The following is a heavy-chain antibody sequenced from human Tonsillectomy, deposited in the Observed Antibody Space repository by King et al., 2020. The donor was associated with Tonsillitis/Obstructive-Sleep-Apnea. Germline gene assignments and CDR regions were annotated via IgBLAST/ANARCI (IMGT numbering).Heavy chain of an antibody. CDR3: ARSMTTVVNDAFEI. J-gene: IGHJ3*02. Sequence: LVQSGAEVKKPGESLKISCKGSGNNFSNYWIGWVRQMPGKGLEWMGIIYPGDSDTRYSPSFEGQVTISVDKSISAAYLQWSSLKASDTAMYYCARSMTTVVNDAFEIWGQGTMVTVSS. D-gene: IGHD4-23*01. V-gene: IGHV5-51*01. CDR1: GNNFSNYW. CDR2: IYPGDSDT.